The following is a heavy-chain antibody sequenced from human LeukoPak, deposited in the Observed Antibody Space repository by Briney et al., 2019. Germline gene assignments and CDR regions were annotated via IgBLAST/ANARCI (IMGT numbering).Heavy chain of an antibody. D-gene: IGHD3-3*01. CDR1: GYTFDDYA. J-gene: IGHJ4*02. CDR3: AKADLTYDFWRGYLGY. Sequence: GGSLRLSCAASGYTFDDYAMHWVRQAPGEGLEWVSLFCGDGGSTYYADSVKGRFTISRDNSKNSLYLQMNSLRAEDTALYYCAKADLTYDFWRGYLGYWGQGTLVTVSS. V-gene: IGHV3-43*02. CDR2: FCGDGGST.